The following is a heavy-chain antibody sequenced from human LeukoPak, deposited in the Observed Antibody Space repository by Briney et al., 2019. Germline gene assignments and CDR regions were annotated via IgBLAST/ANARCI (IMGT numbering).Heavy chain of an antibody. CDR1: GLTFNDFW. CDR2: KGDGRTT. CDR3: ATGHSYGYDY. D-gene: IGHD5-18*01. V-gene: IGHV3-74*01. J-gene: IGHJ4*02. Sequence: PGGSLRLSCAASGLTFNDFWMHWVRQPPGKGLVWVALKGDGRTTIYADSVKGRFTISRDNAKNTLYLQMNSLRADDSGVYYCATGHSYGYDYWGQGVLVTVSS.